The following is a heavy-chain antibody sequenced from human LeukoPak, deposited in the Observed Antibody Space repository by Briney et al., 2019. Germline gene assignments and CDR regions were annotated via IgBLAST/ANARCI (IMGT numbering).Heavy chain of an antibody. D-gene: IGHD3-3*01. Sequence: ESLKISCKGSGYSFTSYWISWVRQMPGKGLEWMGRIDPSDSYTNYSPSFQGHVTISADKSISTAYLQWSSLKASDTAMYYCAKFWSGPDPHSDYWGQGTLVTVSS. CDR1: GYSFTSYW. J-gene: IGHJ4*02. CDR2: IDPSDSYT. CDR3: AKFWSGPDPHSDY. V-gene: IGHV5-10-1*01.